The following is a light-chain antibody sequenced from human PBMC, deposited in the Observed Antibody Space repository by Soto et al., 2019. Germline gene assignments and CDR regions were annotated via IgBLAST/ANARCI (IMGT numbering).Light chain of an antibody. CDR2: DAS. CDR1: QSVGSN. CDR3: QQRLQA. Sequence: EVVLTQSPAFLSLSPGERATLSCRASQSVGSNLAWFQQKPGQPPRLLIYDASSRAAGIPVRFSGSGSGTDFTLTISSLEPEDFAVYYCQQRLQAFGGGTNVEIK. V-gene: IGKV3-11*01. J-gene: IGKJ4*01.